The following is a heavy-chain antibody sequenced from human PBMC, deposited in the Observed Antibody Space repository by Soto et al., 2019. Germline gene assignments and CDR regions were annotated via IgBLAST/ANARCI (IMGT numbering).Heavy chain of an antibody. CDR1: GFTFSSYW. J-gene: IGHJ6*02. CDR3: ARDWGYYYGSGRGYYYYGMDV. D-gene: IGHD3-10*01. CDR2: IKQDGSEK. V-gene: IGHV3-7*04. Sequence: EVQLVESGGGLVQPGGSLRLSCAASGFTFSSYWMSWVRQAPGKGLEWVANIKQDGSEKYYVDSVKGRFTISRDNAKNSLCLQMNSLRAEDTAVYYCARDWGYYYGSGRGYYYYGMDVWGQGTTVTVSS.